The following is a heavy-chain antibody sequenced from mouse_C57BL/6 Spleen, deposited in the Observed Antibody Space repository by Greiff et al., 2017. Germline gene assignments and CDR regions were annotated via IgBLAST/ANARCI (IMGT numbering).Heavy chain of an antibody. Sequence: EVQLQQSGPELVKPGASVKISCKASGYTFTDYYMNWVKQSHGKSLEWIGDINPNNGGTSYNQKFKGNATLTVDKSSSTAYMVLRSLTSEDSAVYYCARGRGTAQATLAMDYWGQGTSVTVSS. J-gene: IGHJ4*01. CDR3: ARGRGTAQATLAMDY. D-gene: IGHD3-2*02. V-gene: IGHV1-26*01. CDR1: GYTFTDYY. CDR2: INPNNGGT.